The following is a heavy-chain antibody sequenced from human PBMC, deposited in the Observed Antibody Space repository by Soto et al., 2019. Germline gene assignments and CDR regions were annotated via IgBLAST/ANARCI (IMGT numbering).Heavy chain of an antibody. CDR2: ITVGGDVT. J-gene: IGHJ3*01. CDR3: MRDPNGDYIGAFDS. V-gene: IGHV3-23*01. CDR1: GFTFSAYA. Sequence: PGGSLRVSCVASGFTFSAYAMTGVRQAPGRGLEWVSSITVGGDVTTYADSVRGGFTSSRDNSKNTLYLQMNSLRAEDTAVYYCMRDPNGDYIGAFDSWGQGTLVSVSS. D-gene: IGHD4-17*01.